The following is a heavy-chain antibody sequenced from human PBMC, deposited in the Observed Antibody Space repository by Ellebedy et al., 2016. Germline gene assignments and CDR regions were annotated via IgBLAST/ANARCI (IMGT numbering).Heavy chain of an antibody. J-gene: IGHJ5*02. CDR3: AREKSPHWFNP. Sequence: SETLSLTXALSGASVSSNSVTWTWIRQSPSRGLEWLGRTYFRSDWYSDYAVSMEGRITISPDTSKNQVSLLLNSVTPEDTAVYYCAREKSPHWFNPWGQGTLVIVSS. V-gene: IGHV6-1*01. CDR2: TYFRSDWYS. CDR1: GASVSSNSVT.